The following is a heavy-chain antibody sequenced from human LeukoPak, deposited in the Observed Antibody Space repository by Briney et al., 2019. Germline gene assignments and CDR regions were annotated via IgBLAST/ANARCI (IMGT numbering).Heavy chain of an antibody. CDR2: IKQDGSEK. CDR3: ARVYRSSSGYCFDY. CDR1: PFTFSNYW. J-gene: IGHJ4*02. D-gene: IGHD6-6*01. Sequence: GGSLRLSCAASPFTFSNYWVTWVRQAPGKGLEWVANIKQDGSEKYYVDSVKGRFTISRDNAKNSLYLQMNSLRAEDTAVYYCARVYRSSSGYCFDYWGQGTLVTVSS. V-gene: IGHV3-7*01.